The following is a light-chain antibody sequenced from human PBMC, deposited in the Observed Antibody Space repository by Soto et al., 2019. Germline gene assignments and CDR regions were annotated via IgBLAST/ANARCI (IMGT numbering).Light chain of an antibody. CDR3: LKYNSAPGT. Sequence: DIQMTQYPSSLSASVGDRVTISCRASQDISNFLAWYQQKPGKVPELLIYAASTLQSGVPSRFRGSGSGTDFTLTISSLQPEDVATYYCLKYNSAPGTFGQGTEVELK. J-gene: IGKJ1*01. CDR2: AAS. CDR1: QDISNF. V-gene: IGKV1-27*01.